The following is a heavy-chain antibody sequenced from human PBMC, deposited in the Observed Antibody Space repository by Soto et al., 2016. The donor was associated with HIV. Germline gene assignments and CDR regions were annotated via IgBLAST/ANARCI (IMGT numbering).Heavy chain of an antibody. CDR2: ISGSGGST. D-gene: IGHD6-13*01. Sequence: EVQLLESGGGLVQPGGSLRLSCAASGFTFSSYAMSWVRQAPGKGLEWVSAISGSGGSTYYADSVKGRFTISRDNSKNTLYLQMNSLRAEDTAVYYCANLGYSSSWYYYYGMDVWGQGTTVTVSS. J-gene: IGHJ6*02. CDR3: ANLGYSSSWYYYYGMDV. CDR1: GFTFSSYA. V-gene: IGHV3-23*01.